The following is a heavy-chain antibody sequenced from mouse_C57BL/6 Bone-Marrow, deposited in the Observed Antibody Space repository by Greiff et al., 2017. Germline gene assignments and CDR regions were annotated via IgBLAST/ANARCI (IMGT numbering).Heavy chain of an antibody. J-gene: IGHJ4*01. Sequence: VKLVESGPELVKPGASVKLSCKASGYTFTSYDINWVKQRPGQGLEWIGWIYPRDGSTKYNEKFKGKATLTVDTSSSTAYMELHSLTSEDSAVYFCARRAVVPYYYAMDYWGQGTSVTVSS. CDR3: ARRAVVPYYYAMDY. CDR2: IYPRDGST. V-gene: IGHV1-85*01. D-gene: IGHD1-1*01. CDR1: GYTFTSYD.